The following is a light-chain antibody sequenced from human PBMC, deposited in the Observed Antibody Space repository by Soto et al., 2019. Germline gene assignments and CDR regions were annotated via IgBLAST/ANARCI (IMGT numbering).Light chain of an antibody. CDR1: ETINNN. CDR3: QQYNNWPLT. CDR2: GAS. Sequence: EIVMTQSPATLSLSPGERATLSCRASETINNNLAWYQQKPGQTPRLFIYGASTRATDIPARFSAGGSGTEFTLNISSLQSEDFAVYYCQQYNNWPLTFGPATKVDIK. J-gene: IGKJ3*01. V-gene: IGKV3-15*01.